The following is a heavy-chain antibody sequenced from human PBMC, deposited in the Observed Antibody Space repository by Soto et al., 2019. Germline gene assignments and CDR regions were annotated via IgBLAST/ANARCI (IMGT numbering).Heavy chain of an antibody. CDR1: GYTFTSYY. Sequence: ASVKVSCKASGYTFTSYYLHWVRQAPGQGLEWMGVINPSGDSTNYAQKFQGRVTMTRDTSTSTVYMELSSLRSEDTAVYYCARDVLTEYYFAYWGQGTLVTVS. D-gene: IGHD3-16*01. J-gene: IGHJ4*02. CDR2: INPSGDST. V-gene: IGHV1-46*01. CDR3: ARDVLTEYYFAY.